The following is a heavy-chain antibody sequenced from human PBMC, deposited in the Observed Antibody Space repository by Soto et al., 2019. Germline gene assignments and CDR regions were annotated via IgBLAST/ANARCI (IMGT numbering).Heavy chain of an antibody. D-gene: IGHD2-21*02. CDR3: AKDFVVVTAIWAFDI. Sequence: GGSLRLSCAASGFTFSSYAMSWVRQAPGKGLEWVSAISGSGGSTYYADSVKGRFTISRDDSRNTLYLQMHSLRAEDTAVYYCAKDFVVVTAIWAFDIWGQGTMVTVSS. CDR1: GFTFSSYA. J-gene: IGHJ3*02. V-gene: IGHV3-23*01. CDR2: ISGSGGST.